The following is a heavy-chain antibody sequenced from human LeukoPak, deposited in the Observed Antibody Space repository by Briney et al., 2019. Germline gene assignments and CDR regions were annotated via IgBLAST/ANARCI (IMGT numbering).Heavy chain of an antibody. CDR1: GGTFSSYA. Sequence: ASVKVSCKASGGTFSSYAISWVRQAPGQGLEWMGGIIPIFGTANYAQKFQGRVTITADESTSTAYMELSSLRSKDTAVYYCARDEDSSSSAPFDYWGQGTLVTVSS. D-gene: IGHD6-6*01. J-gene: IGHJ4*02. CDR3: ARDEDSSSSAPFDY. V-gene: IGHV1-69*13. CDR2: IIPIFGTA.